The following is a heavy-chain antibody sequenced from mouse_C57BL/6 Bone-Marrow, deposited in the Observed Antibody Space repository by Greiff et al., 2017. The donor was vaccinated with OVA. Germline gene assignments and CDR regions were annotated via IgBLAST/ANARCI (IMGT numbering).Heavy chain of an antibody. J-gene: IGHJ3*01. CDR1: GYTFTSYG. Sequence: VQLQQSGAELAKPGASVKLSCKASGYTFTSYGISWVKQRPEQGLEWIGKIYPKSGSTYYNEKFKGKATLTADKSSSTAYMELRSLTSEDSAVYFCARYEEVADWGQGTPVTVSA. V-gene: IGHV1-81*01. D-gene: IGHD2-12*01. CDR2: IYPKSGST. CDR3: ARYEEVAD.